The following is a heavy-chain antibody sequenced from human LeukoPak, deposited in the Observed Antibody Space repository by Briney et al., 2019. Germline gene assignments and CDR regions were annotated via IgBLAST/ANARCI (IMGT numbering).Heavy chain of an antibody. CDR2: INPNSGGT. Sequence: ASVKVSCTASGYSFTVYYMHWVRQAPGQGLEWMGWINPNSGGTNYAQKFQGRVTMTRDTSISTAYMELSRLRSDDTAVYYCAREVGRYSDSGEWFDPWGQGTLVTVSS. D-gene: IGHD3-10*01. V-gene: IGHV1-2*02. CDR3: AREVGRYSDSGEWFDP. J-gene: IGHJ5*02. CDR1: GYSFTVYY.